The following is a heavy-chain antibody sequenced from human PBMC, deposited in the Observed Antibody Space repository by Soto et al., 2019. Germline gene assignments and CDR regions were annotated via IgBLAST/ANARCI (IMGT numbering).Heavy chain of an antibody. CDR3: ARDGRSSYYGMDV. V-gene: IGHV3-30-3*01. CDR1: GFTFSSYA. CDR2: ISYDGSNK. Sequence: PGGSLRLSCAASGFTFSSYAMHWVRQAPGKGLEWVAVISYDGSNKYYADSVKGRFTISRDNSKNTLYRQMNSLRAEDTAVYYCARDGRSSYYGMDVWGQGTTVTVSS. D-gene: IGHD6-6*01. J-gene: IGHJ6*02.